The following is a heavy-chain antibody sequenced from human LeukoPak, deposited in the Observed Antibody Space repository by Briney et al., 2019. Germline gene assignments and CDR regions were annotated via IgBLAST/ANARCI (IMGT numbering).Heavy chain of an antibody. CDR2: IYYSGST. Sequence: SETLSLTCTVSGGSISSYYWSWIRQPPGKGLEWIGYIYYSGSTNYNPSLKSRVTISVDTSKNQFSLKLSSVTAADTAVYYCARDRPYYYNSSGYYDSAYYYYGMDVWGQGTTVTVSS. V-gene: IGHV4-59*01. J-gene: IGHJ6*02. CDR3: ARDRPYYYNSSGYYDSAYYYYGMDV. CDR1: GGSISSYY. D-gene: IGHD3-22*01.